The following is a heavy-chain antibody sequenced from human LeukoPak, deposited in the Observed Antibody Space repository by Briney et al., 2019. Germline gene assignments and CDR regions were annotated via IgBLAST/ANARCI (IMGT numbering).Heavy chain of an antibody. Sequence: PGGSLRLSCAASGFTFSSYEMNWVRQAPGKGLEWVSYISSSGSTIYYADSLKGRFTISRDNAKNSLYLQMNSLRAEDTAVYYCVRARGGDYVGHWGQGTLVTVPS. J-gene: IGHJ5*02. D-gene: IGHD4-17*01. CDR1: GFTFSSYE. CDR3: VRARGGDYVGH. V-gene: IGHV3-48*03. CDR2: ISSSGSTI.